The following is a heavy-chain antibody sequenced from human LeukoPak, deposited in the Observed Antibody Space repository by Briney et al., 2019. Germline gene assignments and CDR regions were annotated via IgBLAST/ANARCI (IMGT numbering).Heavy chain of an antibody. J-gene: IGHJ5*02. Sequence: NASETLSLTCTVSGGSISSYYWSWIRQPPGKGLEWIGYIYYSGSTNYNPSLKGRVTISVDTSKNQFSLKLSSVTAADTAVYYCAQTSGSYLGNWFDPWGQGTLVTVSS. CDR1: GGSISSYY. D-gene: IGHD1-26*01. V-gene: IGHV4-59*01. CDR3: AQTSGSYLGNWFDP. CDR2: IYYSGST.